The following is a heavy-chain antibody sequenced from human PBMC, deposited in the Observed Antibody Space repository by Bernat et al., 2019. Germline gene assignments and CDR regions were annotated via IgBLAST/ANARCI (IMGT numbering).Heavy chain of an antibody. V-gene: IGHV4-34*01. CDR2: ITHSGST. Sequence: QVQLQQWGAGLLKPSETLSLTCAVYGGSLSGYYWSWIRQSPGKGLEWIGEITHSGSTNYNPSLKSRVTISVDTSKNQFSLKLWSVTAADTAVYYCAGFYGSGSSTWGQGTLVTVSA. J-gene: IGHJ5*02. CDR3: AGFYGSGSST. D-gene: IGHD3-10*01. CDR1: GGSLSGYY.